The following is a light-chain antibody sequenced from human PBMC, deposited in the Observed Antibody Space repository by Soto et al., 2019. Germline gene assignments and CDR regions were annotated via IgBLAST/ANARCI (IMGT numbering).Light chain of an antibody. V-gene: IGKV1-5*01. CDR1: QSISSR. J-gene: IGKJ1*01. CDR2: DAS. Sequence: DIQMTQSTSTLSASVGDRVTITCRASQSISSRLAWYQQKPGKAPKALIYDASGLESGVPSRFSGSGSGTEFTLTISSLQPDDFATYYCQQYNNYLRTFGQGTKVEVK. CDR3: QQYNNYLRT.